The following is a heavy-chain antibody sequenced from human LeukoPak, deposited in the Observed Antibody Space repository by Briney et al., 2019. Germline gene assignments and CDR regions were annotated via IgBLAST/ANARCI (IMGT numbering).Heavy chain of an antibody. D-gene: IGHD6-19*01. J-gene: IGHJ4*02. CDR1: GGTFSSYA. CDR3: ARDLPSSGWYTY. V-gene: IGHV1-69*06. Sequence: ASVKVSCKASGGTFSSYAISWVQQAPGQGLEWMGGIIPIFGTANYAQKFQGRVTITADKSTSTAYMELSSLRSEDTAVYYCARDLPSSGWYTYWGQGTLITVSS. CDR2: IIPIFGTA.